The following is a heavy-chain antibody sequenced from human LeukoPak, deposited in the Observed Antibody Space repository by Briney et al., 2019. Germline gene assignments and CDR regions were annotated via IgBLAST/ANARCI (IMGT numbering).Heavy chain of an antibody. CDR2: ISAYNGNT. CDR1: GYTFTSYG. Sequence: ASVKVSCKASGYTFTSYGISWVRQAPGQGLEWMGWISAYNGNTNYAQKLQGRVTMTTDTSTSTAYMELRSLRSDDTAVYYCARNRGYCSGGSCYRRDYYYYGMDVWGQGTTVTVSS. V-gene: IGHV1-18*01. CDR3: ARNRGYCSGGSCYRRDYYYYGMDV. D-gene: IGHD2-15*01. J-gene: IGHJ6*02.